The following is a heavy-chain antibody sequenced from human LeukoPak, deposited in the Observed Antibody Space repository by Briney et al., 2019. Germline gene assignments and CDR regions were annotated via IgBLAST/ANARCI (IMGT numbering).Heavy chain of an antibody. Sequence: GGSLRLSCAAPGFTFRNYWMSWVRQAPGTGLEWVANIKQDGSDRNYVTSVRGRFTISRDNAESSLYLQMNSLRVEDTAVYYCVRNLAVAGTCFDSWGQGTLVTVSS. D-gene: IGHD6-19*01. CDR2: IKQDGSDR. CDR1: GFTFRNYW. CDR3: VRNLAVAGTCFDS. V-gene: IGHV3-7*03. J-gene: IGHJ4*02.